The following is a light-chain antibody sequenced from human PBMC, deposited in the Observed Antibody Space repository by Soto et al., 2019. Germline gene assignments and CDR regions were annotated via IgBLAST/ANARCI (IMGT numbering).Light chain of an antibody. CDR1: QSVSSNY. J-gene: IGKJ1*01. V-gene: IGKV3-20*01. Sequence: EIVLTQSPGTLSLSPGERATLSCRASQSVSSNYLAWYHQKPGQAPRLLIYGTSSRATGIPARFSGSGSGTDFALTISRLEPEDFAMYYCQQYGSSPRTFGRGTKVEIK. CDR3: QQYGSSPRT. CDR2: GTS.